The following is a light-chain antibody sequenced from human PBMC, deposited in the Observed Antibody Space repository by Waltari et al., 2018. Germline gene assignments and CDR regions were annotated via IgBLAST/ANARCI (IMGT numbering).Light chain of an antibody. CDR2: DVN. CDR1: SSDVGNYNL. V-gene: IGLV2-23*02. Sequence: QSALTQTATVSGSPGQSITISCTGSSSDVGNYNLVSWYQQHPGEAPKLIIYDVNKRPLGVSNRFASSKSGNTASLTISGLQAADEADYYCCSYAGSSVSVFGGGTKVTVL. CDR3: CSYAGSSVSV. J-gene: IGLJ3*02.